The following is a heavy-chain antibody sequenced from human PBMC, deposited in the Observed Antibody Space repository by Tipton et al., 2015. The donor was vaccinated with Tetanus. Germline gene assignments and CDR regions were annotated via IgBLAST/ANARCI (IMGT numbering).Heavy chain of an antibody. D-gene: IGHD3-10*01. Sequence: GSLRLSCAASGFTLTTYSINWFRQAPGKGLEWVSGISGSGGSTVYADSVKGRFTISRDNAKNSLYLQMSSLRPEDTALYYCARAVRGRDVFDVWGQGTMVTVSS. CDR2: ISGSGGST. J-gene: IGHJ3*01. CDR1: GFTLTTYS. CDR3: ARAVRGRDVFDV. V-gene: IGHV3-20*04.